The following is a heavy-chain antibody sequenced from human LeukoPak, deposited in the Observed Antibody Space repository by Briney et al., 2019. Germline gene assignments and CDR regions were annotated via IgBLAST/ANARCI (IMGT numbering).Heavy chain of an antibody. D-gene: IGHD2-2*01. CDR1: GFTFSSYS. J-gene: IGHJ3*02. V-gene: IGHV3-21*01. CDR2: ISSSSSYI. Sequence: GGSLRLSCAASGFTFSSYSMNWVRQAPGKGLEWVSSISSSSSYIYYADSVKGRFTISRDNAKNSLYLQMNSLRAEDTAVYYCARAPRQLPGFEAFDIRGQGTMVTVSS. CDR3: ARAPRQLPGFEAFDI.